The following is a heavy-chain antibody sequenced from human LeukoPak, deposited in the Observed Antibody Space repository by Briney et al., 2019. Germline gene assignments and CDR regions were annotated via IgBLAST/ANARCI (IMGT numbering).Heavy chain of an antibody. D-gene: IGHD3-22*01. CDR1: GFTFNRYV. CDR3: AKDEGGYYDSSGFFGAIGY. J-gene: IGHJ4*02. Sequence: GGSLRLSCAASGFTFNRYVMHWVRQAPGKRLEWVAFIGYDGSNKYYADSVKGRFTVSRDNSKNTLYLQMNSLRTEDTAVYYCAKDEGGYYDSSGFFGAIGYWGQGSLVSVSS. V-gene: IGHV3-30*02. CDR2: IGYDGSNK.